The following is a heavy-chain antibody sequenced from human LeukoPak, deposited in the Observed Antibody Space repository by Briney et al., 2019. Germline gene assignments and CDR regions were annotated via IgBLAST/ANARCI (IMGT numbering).Heavy chain of an antibody. J-gene: IGHJ4*02. Sequence: GASVTVSCKASGYTFTGYYMHWVRQAPGQGLEWMGWINPNSGGTNYAQKFQGRVTMTRDTSISTAYMELSRLRSDDTAVYYSARDRNNWNSLPEYWGQGTLVTVSS. V-gene: IGHV1-2*02. D-gene: IGHD1-7*01. CDR3: ARDRNNWNSLPEY. CDR1: GYTFTGYY. CDR2: INPNSGGT.